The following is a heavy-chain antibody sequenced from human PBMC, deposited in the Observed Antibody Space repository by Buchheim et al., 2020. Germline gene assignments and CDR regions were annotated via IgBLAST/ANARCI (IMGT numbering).Heavy chain of an antibody. CDR3: AKDPPVDY. D-gene: IGHD4-17*01. V-gene: IGHV3-30*18. J-gene: IGHJ4*02. Sequence: QVQLVESGGGVVQPGRSLRLSCAASGFTFSSYGMHWVRQAPGKGLEWVAVISYDGSNKYYADSVKGRLTFHRDNSTNTMYLQMNSLRAEDTAVYYCAKDPPVDYWGQGTL. CDR1: GFTFSSYG. CDR2: ISYDGSNK.